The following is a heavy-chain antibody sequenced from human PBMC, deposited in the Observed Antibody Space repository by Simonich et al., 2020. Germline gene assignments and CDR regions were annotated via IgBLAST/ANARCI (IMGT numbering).Heavy chain of an antibody. CDR1: GFTFSSYW. CDR2: INSDRRST. CDR3: ARNRLDY. V-gene: IGHV3-74*01. Sequence: EVQLVESGGGLVQPVGSLRLSCAASGFTFSSYWMHWVRQAPGKGVVLVSRINSDRRSTSYADYVKGRFTISRDKANNTLYLQMNSLRAEDTAVYYCARNRLDYWGQGTLVTVSS. J-gene: IGHJ4*02.